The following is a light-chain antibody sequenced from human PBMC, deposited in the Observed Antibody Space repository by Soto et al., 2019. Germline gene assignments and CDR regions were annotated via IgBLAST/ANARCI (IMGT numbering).Light chain of an antibody. CDR2: GAS. Sequence: EIVMTQSPATLSVSPGERVTLPCRASQRVSSNLAWYQQKPGQAPRLLIYGASTRATGIPARFSGSGSGTEFTLTISSLQSEDFAVYYCQQYNNWLTFGGGTKVEIK. CDR3: QQYNNWLT. V-gene: IGKV3-15*01. CDR1: QRVSSN. J-gene: IGKJ4*01.